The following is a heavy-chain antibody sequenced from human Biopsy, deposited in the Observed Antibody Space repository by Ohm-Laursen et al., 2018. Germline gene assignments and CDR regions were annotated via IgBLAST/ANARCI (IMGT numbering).Heavy chain of an antibody. V-gene: IGHV3-23*01. Sequence: GSLRLSCAASGFTFPTYAMNWVRQAPGKGLEWVAHIDVSDYNTYYADSVRGRFTISGDNSKQMVHLEINSLTADDTAVYYCVKQWGGYNFDSWGQGTLVTVSS. CDR1: GFTFPTYA. D-gene: IGHD1-14*01. CDR2: IDVSDYNT. J-gene: IGHJ5*01. CDR3: VKQWGGYNFDS.